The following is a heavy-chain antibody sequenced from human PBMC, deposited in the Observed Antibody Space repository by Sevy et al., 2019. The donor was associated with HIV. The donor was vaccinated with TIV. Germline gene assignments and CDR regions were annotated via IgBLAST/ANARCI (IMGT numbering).Heavy chain of an antibody. CDR3: ATHAGIAAAGRVFDY. CDR1: GFTVSDHY. V-gene: IGHV3-72*01. D-gene: IGHD6-13*01. Sequence: GGSLRLSCVASGFTVSDHYMEWVRQAPGKGLEWVGRTRNKADGYTTEYAASVKGRFTISRDESKNSLYVQMNSLKAEDTAIYYCATHAGIAAAGRVFDYWGQGTLVTVSS. J-gene: IGHJ4*02. CDR2: TRNKADGYTT.